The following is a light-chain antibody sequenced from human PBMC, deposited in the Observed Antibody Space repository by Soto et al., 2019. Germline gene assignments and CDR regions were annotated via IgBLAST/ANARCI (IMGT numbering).Light chain of an antibody. CDR1: QSVTNSF. CDR3: QQYVSSPWA. J-gene: IGKJ1*01. V-gene: IGKV3-20*01. Sequence: EIVLAQSPGTLSLSPGERATLSCRASQSVTNSFLAWYQQKPGQAPRLLIYGSSRRATGIPDRFTGSGSGTEFTLTISRREPEDFAVYYCQQYVSSPWAFGQGTKVEI. CDR2: GSS.